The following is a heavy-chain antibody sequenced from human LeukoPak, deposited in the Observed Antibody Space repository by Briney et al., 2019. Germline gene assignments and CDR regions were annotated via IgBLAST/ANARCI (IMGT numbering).Heavy chain of an antibody. J-gene: IGHJ4*02. CDR3: ARGSLELYYFDY. CDR1: GGPISSYY. D-gene: IGHD1-7*01. V-gene: IGHV4-59*01. Sequence: SETLSLTCTVSGGPISSYYWSWIRQPPGKGLERIGYIYYSGSTKYNPSLKSRVTISVDASKTQFSLKLNSVPAADTAVYYCARGSLELYYFDYWGQGSLVSVSS. CDR2: IYYSGST.